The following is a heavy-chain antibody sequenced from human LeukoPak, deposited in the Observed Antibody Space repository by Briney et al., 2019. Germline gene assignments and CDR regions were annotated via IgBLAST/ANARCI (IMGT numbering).Heavy chain of an antibody. D-gene: IGHD6-13*01. J-gene: IGHJ4*02. CDR2: IYYSGST. CDR3: ARHAGGISATGTRPFDY. Sequence: SETLSLTCTVSGASFSSSAYYWGWIRQPPGKGLEWIGSIYYSGSTYYNPSLRSRVTMSVDTSKNQFSLKLSSVTAADTAVYYCARHAGGISATGTRPFDYWGQGTLVTVSS. CDR1: GASFSSSAYY. V-gene: IGHV4-39*01.